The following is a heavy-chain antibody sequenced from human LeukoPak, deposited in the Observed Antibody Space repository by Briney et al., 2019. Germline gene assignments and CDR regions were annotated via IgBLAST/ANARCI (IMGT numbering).Heavy chain of an antibody. Sequence: ASVKVSCKASGYTFTSYYMHWVRQAPGQGLEWMGIINPSGGSTSYAQKFQGRVTMTRDTSTSTVYTELSSLRSEDTAVYYCAREVDIVVVPADQWWFDPWGQGTLVTVSS. J-gene: IGHJ5*02. CDR3: AREVDIVVVPADQWWFDP. CDR1: GYTFTSYY. D-gene: IGHD2-2*03. CDR2: INPSGGST. V-gene: IGHV1-46*01.